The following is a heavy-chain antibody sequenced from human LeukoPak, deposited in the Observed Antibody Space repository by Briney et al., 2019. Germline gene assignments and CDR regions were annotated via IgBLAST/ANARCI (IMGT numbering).Heavy chain of an antibody. Sequence: SVKVSCKASGGTFSSYAISWVRQAPRQGLEWMGGIIPIFGTANYAQKFQGRVTITTDESTSTAYMELSSLRSEDTAVYYCARETGSLGSSSGNHFDYWGQGTLVTVSS. CDR3: ARETGSLGSSSGNHFDY. CDR1: GGTFSSYA. CDR2: IIPIFGTA. J-gene: IGHJ4*02. D-gene: IGHD6-6*01. V-gene: IGHV1-69*05.